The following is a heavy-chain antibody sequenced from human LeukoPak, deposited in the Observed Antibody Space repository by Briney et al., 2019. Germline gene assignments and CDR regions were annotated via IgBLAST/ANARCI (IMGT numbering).Heavy chain of an antibody. Sequence: GGSLRLSCAASGFTFSSYGMHWVRQAPGKGLEWVAVIWYDGSNKYYADSVKGRFTISRDNSKNTLYLQMNSLRAEDTAVYYCAKDQGAGTGGDEGFDYWGQGTLVTVSS. CDR2: IWYDGSNK. V-gene: IGHV3-33*06. CDR3: AKDQGAGTGGDEGFDY. CDR1: GFTFSSYG. D-gene: IGHD1-1*01. J-gene: IGHJ4*02.